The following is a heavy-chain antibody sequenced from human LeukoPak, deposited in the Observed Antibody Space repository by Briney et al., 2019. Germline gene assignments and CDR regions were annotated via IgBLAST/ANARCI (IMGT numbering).Heavy chain of an antibody. CDR2: IYYSGST. J-gene: IGHJ4*02. V-gene: IGHV4-39*01. CDR3: AGTKLDTRQLPATSSSWYDDY. CDR1: GGSISSSSYY. Sequence: SETLSLTCTVSGGSISSSSYYWGWIRQPPGKGLEWIGSIYYSGSTYYNPSLKSRVTISVDTSKNQSSLKLSSVTAADTAVYYCAGTKLDTRQLPATSSSWYDDYWGQGTLVTVSS. D-gene: IGHD6-13*01.